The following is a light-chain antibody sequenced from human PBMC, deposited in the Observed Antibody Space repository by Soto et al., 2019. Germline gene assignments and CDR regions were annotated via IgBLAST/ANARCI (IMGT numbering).Light chain of an antibody. CDR3: QQYGSSPPVT. Sequence: EIVLTQSPATLSLSPGERATLSCRASQSVSSSYLAWYQQTPGQAPRLLIYGASGRATGIPDRFSGSGSGTEFTLTISSLEPEDFAVYYCQQYGSSPPVTFGQGTRLEIK. V-gene: IGKV3-20*01. J-gene: IGKJ5*01. CDR2: GAS. CDR1: QSVSSSY.